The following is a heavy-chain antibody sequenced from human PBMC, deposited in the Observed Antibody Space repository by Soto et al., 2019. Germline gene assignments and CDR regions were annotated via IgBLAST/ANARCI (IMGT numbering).Heavy chain of an antibody. V-gene: IGHV4-39*01. CDR2: VSYSGST. CDR1: GGSISSSDYY. Sequence: SETLSLTCTVSGGSISSSDYYWGWIRQPPGKGLEWIGSVSYSGSTYYSPSLKSRVTISVDTSKNQYSLTLSSVSTADTAVYYCASELVIMLYVLESESRYYFDYWGQGIQLTVSS. J-gene: IGHJ4*02. CDR3: ASELVIMLYVLESESRYYFDY. D-gene: IGHD2-8*01.